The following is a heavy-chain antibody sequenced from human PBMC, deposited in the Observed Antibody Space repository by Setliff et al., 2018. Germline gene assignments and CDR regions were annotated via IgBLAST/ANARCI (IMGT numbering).Heavy chain of an antibody. V-gene: IGHV3-30-3*01. CDR2: ISYDGGKT. Sequence: PGGSLRLSCTASGFTFSTYSMHWVRQAPGRGLEWVAVISYDGGKTYHADSVKGRFIISRDNSENSLFLQMNSLTVEDTAMYYCAREGSASSGGVWAGDVWGQGALVTVSS. CDR3: AREGSASSGGVWAGDV. CDR1: GFTFSTYS. J-gene: IGHJ4*02. D-gene: IGHD2-21*01.